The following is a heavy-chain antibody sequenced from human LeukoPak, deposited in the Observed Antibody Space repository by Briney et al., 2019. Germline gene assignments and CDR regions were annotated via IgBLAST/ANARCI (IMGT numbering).Heavy chain of an antibody. CDR2: IFISGST. CDR3: ARGQSR. D-gene: IGHD4-11*01. J-gene: IGHJ4*02. CDR1: GFSVSNNY. V-gene: IGHV3-53*01. Sequence: GGSLRLSCAASGFSVSNNYMSWVRQAPGKGLEWVSVIFISGSTGYADPVKGRFTISRDNSKNIVYLQMNSLRPEDTPVYYCARGQSRWGQGTLVSVSS.